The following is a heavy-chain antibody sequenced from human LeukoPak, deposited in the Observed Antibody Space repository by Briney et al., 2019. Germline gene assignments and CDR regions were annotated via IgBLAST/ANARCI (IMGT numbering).Heavy chain of an antibody. V-gene: IGHV4-59*01. D-gene: IGHD3-3*01. CDR1: GGSISSYY. J-gene: IGHJ4*02. Sequence: SETLFLTCTVSGGSISSYYWSWIRQPPGKGLEWIGYIYYSGSTNYNPSLKSRVTISVDTSKNQFSLKLSSVTAADTAVYYCARGTTIFGVALDYWGQGTLVTVSS. CDR2: IYYSGST. CDR3: ARGTTIFGVALDY.